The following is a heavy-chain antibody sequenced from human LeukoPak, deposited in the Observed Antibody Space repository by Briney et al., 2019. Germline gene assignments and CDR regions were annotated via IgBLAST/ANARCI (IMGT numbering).Heavy chain of an antibody. D-gene: IGHD5-12*01. V-gene: IGHV1-2*02. CDR2: INPNSGGT. CDR1: GYTFTGYY. Sequence: ASVKVSCKASGYTFTGYYMHWVRQAPGQGLEWMGWINPNSGGTNYAQKFQGRVTMTRDTSISTAYMELSRLRSDDTAVYYCARDRGRLGYSGYANYYYMDVWGKGTTVTVSS. CDR3: ARDRGRLGYSGYANYYYMDV. J-gene: IGHJ6*03.